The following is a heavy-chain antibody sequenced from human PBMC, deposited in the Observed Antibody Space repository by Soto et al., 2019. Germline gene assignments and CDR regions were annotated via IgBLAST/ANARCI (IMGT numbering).Heavy chain of an antibody. Sequence: GGSLRLSCGASGFSFSKYGMNWVRQAPGKGLEWVSSISSSSSYIYYADSVKGRFTISRDNAKNSLYLQMNSLRAEDTAVYYCARAPRGDYGMDVWGQGTTVTVSS. CDR1: GFSFSKYG. V-gene: IGHV3-21*01. J-gene: IGHJ6*02. CDR2: ISSSSSYI. CDR3: ARAPRGDYGMDV.